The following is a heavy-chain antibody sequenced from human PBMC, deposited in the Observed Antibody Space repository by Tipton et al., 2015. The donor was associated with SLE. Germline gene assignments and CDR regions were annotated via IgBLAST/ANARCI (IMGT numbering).Heavy chain of an antibody. CDR1: GDSINSGTYY. J-gene: IGHJ4*02. CDR3: ARGLRITMVRGVPFDY. V-gene: IGHV4-61*02. D-gene: IGHD3-10*01. CDR2: IYTSEST. Sequence: GLVKPSETLSLTCTVSGDSINSGTYYWSWIRQPAGKGLEWIGNIYTSESTNYSPSLKSRVTISVDKSKNQFSLKLSSVTAADTAVYYCARGLRITMVRGVPFDYWGQGTLVTVSS.